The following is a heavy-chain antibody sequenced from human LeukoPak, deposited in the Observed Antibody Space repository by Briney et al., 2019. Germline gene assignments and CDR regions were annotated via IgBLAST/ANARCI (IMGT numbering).Heavy chain of an antibody. Sequence: WASVKASCKASGGTFSSYAISWVRQAPGQGLEWMGGIIPIFGTANYAQKFQGRVTITADESTSTAYMELSSLRSEDTAVYFCARVRLADERAWAYWGQGTLVTVSS. CDR2: IIPIFGTA. CDR3: ARVRLADERAWAY. CDR1: GGTFSSYA. V-gene: IGHV1-69*13. D-gene: IGHD3-3*02. J-gene: IGHJ4*02.